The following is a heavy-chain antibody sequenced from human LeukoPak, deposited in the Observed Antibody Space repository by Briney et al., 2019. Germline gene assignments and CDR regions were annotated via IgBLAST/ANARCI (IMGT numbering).Heavy chain of an antibody. CDR3: ARGYSGSYRVDY. J-gene: IGHJ4*02. D-gene: IGHD1-26*01. Sequence: PGGSLRLSCAASGFTFSSYAMHWVRQAPGKGLEWVAVISYDGSNKYYADSVKGRFTISRDNSKHTLYLQMNSLRAEDSAVYYCARGYSGSYRVDYWGQGTLVTVSS. CDR1: GFTFSSYA. CDR2: ISYDGSNK. V-gene: IGHV3-30-3*01.